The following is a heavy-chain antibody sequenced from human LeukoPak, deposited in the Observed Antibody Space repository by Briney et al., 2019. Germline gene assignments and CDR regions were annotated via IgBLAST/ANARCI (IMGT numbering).Heavy chain of an antibody. CDR1: GGSISSGGYH. CDR2: INYSGTT. CDR3: ASLGYGDYPNWFDP. Sequence: KTSETLSLTCTVSGGSISSGGYHWSWIRQHPGKGLEWIGYINYSGTTSYNPSVKSRVTISVDTSKKKFSLKVSSVTVADTAVYYCASLGYGDYPNWFDPWGQGTLVTVSS. D-gene: IGHD4-17*01. V-gene: IGHV4-31*03. J-gene: IGHJ5*02.